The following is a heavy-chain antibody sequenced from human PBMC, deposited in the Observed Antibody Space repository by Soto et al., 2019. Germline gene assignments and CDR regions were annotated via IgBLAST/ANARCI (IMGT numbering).Heavy chain of an antibody. V-gene: IGHV4-34*01. Sequence: SETLSLTCAVYGGSFSGYYWSWIRQPPGKGLEWIGEINHSGSTNYNPSLKSRVTISVDTSKNQFSLKLSSVTAADTAVYYCARDYGDYALHYWGQGTLDTVSS. D-gene: IGHD4-17*01. CDR1: GGSFSGYY. CDR2: INHSGST. CDR3: ARDYGDYALHY. J-gene: IGHJ4*02.